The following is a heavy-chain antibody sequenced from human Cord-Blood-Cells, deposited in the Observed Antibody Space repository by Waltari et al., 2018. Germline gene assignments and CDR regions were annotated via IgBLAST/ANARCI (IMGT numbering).Heavy chain of an antibody. CDR1: GFTVSSNY. CDR2: IYSGGRT. V-gene: IGHV3-53*01. Sequence: EVQLVESGGGLIQPGGSLRLSCAASGFTVSSNYMSWVRQAPGKGLEWVSVIYSGGRTYYADSVKGRITISIDNSKNTLYLQMNSLRAEDTAVYYCARDIRGGWNDAFDIWGQGTMVTVSS. CDR3: ARDIRGGWNDAFDI. J-gene: IGHJ3*02. D-gene: IGHD1-1*01.